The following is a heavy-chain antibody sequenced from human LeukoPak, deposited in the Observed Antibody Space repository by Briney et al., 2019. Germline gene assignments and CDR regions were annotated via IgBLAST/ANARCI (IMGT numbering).Heavy chain of an antibody. Sequence: GGSLRLSCAASGFTFSSYAMSWVRQAPGKGLEWVSAISGSGGRTHYADSVKGRFTISRDNSKNRLNLQMNSLRAEDTAVYYCAKDRSYGYYDSSGYYYYFDYWGQGTLVTVSS. D-gene: IGHD3-22*01. J-gene: IGHJ4*02. CDR3: AKDRSYGYYDSSGYYYYFDY. V-gene: IGHV3-23*01. CDR2: ISGSGGRT. CDR1: GFTFSSYA.